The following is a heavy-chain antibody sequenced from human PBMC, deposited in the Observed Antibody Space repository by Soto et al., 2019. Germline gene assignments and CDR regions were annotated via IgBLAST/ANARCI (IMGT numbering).Heavy chain of an antibody. V-gene: IGHV4-30-2*01. J-gene: IGHJ6*02. CDR3: ARERDYDFSNGQNLYYYGMDV. CDR2: IYHSGST. Sequence: SETLSLTCAVSGGSISSSGYSWSWIRQPPGKGLEWIGYIYHSGSTYYNPSLKSRVTISVDRSKNQFSLKLSSVTAADTAVYYCARERDYDFSNGQNLYYYGMDVWGQGTPVTVSS. D-gene: IGHD3-3*01. CDR1: GGSISSSGYS.